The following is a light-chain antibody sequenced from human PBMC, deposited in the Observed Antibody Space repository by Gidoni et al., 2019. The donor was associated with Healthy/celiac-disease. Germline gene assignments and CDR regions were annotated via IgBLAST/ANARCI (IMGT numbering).Light chain of an antibody. V-gene: IGLV1-47*01. Sequence: QSVLTQPPSASGTPRQRVTISCSGSSSNIGSNYVYWYQQLPGTAPNLLIYRNNQRPSGVPDRFSGSKSGTSASLAISGLRSEDEADYYCAAWDDSLSGVVFGGGTKLTVL. CDR1: SSNIGSNY. CDR3: AAWDDSLSGVV. J-gene: IGLJ2*01. CDR2: RNN.